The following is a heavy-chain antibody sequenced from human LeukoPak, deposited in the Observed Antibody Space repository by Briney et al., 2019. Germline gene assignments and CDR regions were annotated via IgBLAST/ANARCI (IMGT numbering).Heavy chain of an antibody. Sequence: ASETLSLTCTVSGGSISSYYWSWIRQPAGKGLEWIGRIYTSGSTHYNPSLKSRVTMSVDTSKNQFSLKLSSVTAADTAVYYCARGLYSSGWLTGYNWFDPWGQGTLVTVSS. J-gene: IGHJ5*02. D-gene: IGHD6-19*01. V-gene: IGHV4-4*07. CDR1: GGSISSYY. CDR3: ARGLYSSGWLTGYNWFDP. CDR2: IYTSGST.